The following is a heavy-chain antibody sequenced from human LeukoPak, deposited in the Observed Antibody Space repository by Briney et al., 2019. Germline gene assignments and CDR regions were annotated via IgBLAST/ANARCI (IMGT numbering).Heavy chain of an antibody. D-gene: IGHD2-2*01. Sequence: GKSLRLSCAASKFTFSSYGMHWVRQAPGKGLEWVSLIWYDGSNKYYADSVKGRFTISRDNSKNTLYLQMNSLRAEDTAVYYCAKDGRYCSGTRCYFGGPYDYYYYMDVWGKGTTVTVSS. V-gene: IGHV3-33*06. J-gene: IGHJ6*03. CDR1: KFTFSSYG. CDR3: AKDGRYCSGTRCYFGGPYDYYYYMDV. CDR2: IWYDGSNK.